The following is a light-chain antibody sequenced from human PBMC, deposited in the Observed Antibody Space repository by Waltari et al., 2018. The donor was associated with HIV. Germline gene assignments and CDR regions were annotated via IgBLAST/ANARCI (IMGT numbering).Light chain of an antibody. Sequence: QAVLTQPASLSASPGTSASLTCSLRSGINVYTYRIYWYQQKPGSPPQYLLKYKSDSDRQQGSGVPSRFSGSKDASANAGILLISGLQSEDEADYYCMIWHSSAWVFGGGTKLTVL. V-gene: IGLV5-45*01. CDR3: MIWHSSAWV. CDR2: YKSDSDR. CDR1: SGINVYTYR. J-gene: IGLJ3*02.